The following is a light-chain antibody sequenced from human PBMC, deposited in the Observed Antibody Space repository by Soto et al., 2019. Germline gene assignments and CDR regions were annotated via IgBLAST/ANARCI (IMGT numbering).Light chain of an antibody. CDR2: KAS. J-gene: IGKJ5*01. CDR3: KQHNTYPVT. V-gene: IGKV1-5*03. Sequence: DIQMTQSPSTLSASVGDRVIITCRASQSVSSWLAWYQHKPGKAPKLLIYKASRLDSGVPSRFSGSGSGTEFTLTINSLQPDDFATYYCKQHNTYPVTFGQGTRLEVK. CDR1: QSVSSW.